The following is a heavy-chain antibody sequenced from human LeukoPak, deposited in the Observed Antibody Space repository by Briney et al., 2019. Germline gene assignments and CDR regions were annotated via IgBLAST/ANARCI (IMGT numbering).Heavy chain of an antibody. CDR1: GFTFSSYA. V-gene: IGHV3-23*01. D-gene: IGHD6-13*01. J-gene: IGHJ6*02. CDR3: AKLGAAGIDNYYYGMDV. Sequence: PGGSLRLSCAASGFTFSSYAMSWVRQAPGKGLEWVSGISGSGGSRYYADSVKGRFTISRDKSKNTLYLQMNSLRAEDTAVYYCAKLGAAGIDNYYYGMDVWGQGTTVTVSS. CDR2: ISGSGGSR.